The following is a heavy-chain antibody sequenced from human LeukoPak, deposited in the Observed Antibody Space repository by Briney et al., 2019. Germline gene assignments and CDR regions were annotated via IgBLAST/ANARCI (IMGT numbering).Heavy chain of an antibody. J-gene: IGHJ4*02. Sequence: GASVKASCKASGHTFTGYYMHWVRQAPGQGLEWMGWINPNSGGTNYAQKFQGRVTMTRDTSISTAYMELSRLRSDDTAVYYCARDVPKDDSSGYYNYWGQGTLVTVSS. CDR2: INPNSGGT. CDR3: ARDVPKDDSSGYYNY. D-gene: IGHD3-22*01. V-gene: IGHV1-2*02. CDR1: GHTFTGYY.